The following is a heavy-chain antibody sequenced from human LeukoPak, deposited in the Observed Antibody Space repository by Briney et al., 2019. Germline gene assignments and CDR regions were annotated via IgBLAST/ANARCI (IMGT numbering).Heavy chain of an antibody. V-gene: IGHV1-46*01. CDR2: IDPSGGTT. D-gene: IGHD3-10*01. J-gene: IGHJ3*01. CDR3: ARDRARVGTKDDAFDV. CDR1: GYSFTSLY. Sequence: ASVKVSFKASGYSFTSLYMHWVRQASGQPPEWMGAIDPSGGTTRYAQKFQGRITMTRDTSTSTVHLELSSLRYDDTAVYYCARDRARVGTKDDAFDVWGQGTMVIVSS.